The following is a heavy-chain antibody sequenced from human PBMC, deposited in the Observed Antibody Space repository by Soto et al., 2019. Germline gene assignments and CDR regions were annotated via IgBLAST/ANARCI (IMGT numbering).Heavy chain of an antibody. CDR3: ARSGDNFSFTDY. CDR2: IFYSGST. V-gene: IGHV4-59*01. Sequence: SETLSLNCTVSGGSIRGYYWTWNRKPPGKGLEWIGYIFYSGSTNYNPSLKSRVTISVDTSKNQFSLNLTSVTAADTGVYYCARSGDNFSFTDYCGQGTLVTVSS. J-gene: IGHJ4*02. CDR1: GGSIRGYY. D-gene: IGHD7-27*01.